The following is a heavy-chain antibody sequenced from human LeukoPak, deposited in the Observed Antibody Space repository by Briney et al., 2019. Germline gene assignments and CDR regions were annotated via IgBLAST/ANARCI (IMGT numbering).Heavy chain of an antibody. CDR3: ARHAYYRYYYYMDV. V-gene: IGHV4-39*01. CDR1: GGSISSSSYY. CDR2: INHSGST. D-gene: IGHD1-26*01. J-gene: IGHJ6*03. Sequence: PSETLSLTCTVSGGSISSSSYYWSWIRQPPGKGLEWIGEINHSGSTNYNPSLKSRVTISVDTSKNQFSLKLSSVTAADTAVYYCARHAYYRYYYYMDVWGKGTMVTISS.